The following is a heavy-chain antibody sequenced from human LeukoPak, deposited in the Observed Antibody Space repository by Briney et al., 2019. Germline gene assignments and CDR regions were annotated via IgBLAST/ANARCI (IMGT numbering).Heavy chain of an antibody. CDR3: ARDWGIQQWPPSYFDY. Sequence: ASVKVSCKASGYTFTGFYMHWVRQAPGQGLEWMGIIDPSGGSTTFAQKFRDRVTMTRDTSTSTVYMELTSLRSEDTAMYYCARDWGIQQWPPSYFDYWGQGTLVTVSS. CDR2: IDPSGGST. D-gene: IGHD3-16*01. CDR1: GYTFTGFY. J-gene: IGHJ4*02. V-gene: IGHV1-46*01.